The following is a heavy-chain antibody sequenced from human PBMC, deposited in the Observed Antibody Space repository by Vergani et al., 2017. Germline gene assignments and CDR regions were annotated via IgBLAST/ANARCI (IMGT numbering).Heavy chain of an antibody. J-gene: IGHJ4*03. CDR1: GGSISSDGYY. V-gene: IGHV4-31*03. D-gene: IGHD5-24*01. Sequence: QVQLQESGPGLVKPSQTLSLTCTVSGGSISSDGYYWSWIRQHPGKGLEWIGYIYYSGSTYYNPSLKSRVTISVDTSKNQFSLKLSSVTAADTAVYYCARGGNPTSLYFDYWGQGTMVTVSS. CDR3: ARGGNPTSLYFDY. CDR2: IYYSGST.